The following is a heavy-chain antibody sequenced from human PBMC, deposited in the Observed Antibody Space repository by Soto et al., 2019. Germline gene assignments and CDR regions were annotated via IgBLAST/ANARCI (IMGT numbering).Heavy chain of an antibody. CDR1: DYTLTRYC. V-gene: IGHV1-18*01. CDR3: ARLWFGEFHHFDY. D-gene: IGHD3-10*01. J-gene: IGHJ4*02. Sequence: DSVKVACNTADYTLTRYCISWVLQVLGEGIERMGWISAYNGNTNYAQKLQGRVTMTTDTSTSTAYMELRSLRSDDTAVYYCARLWFGEFHHFDYWGQGTLVTVSS. CDR2: ISAYNGNT.